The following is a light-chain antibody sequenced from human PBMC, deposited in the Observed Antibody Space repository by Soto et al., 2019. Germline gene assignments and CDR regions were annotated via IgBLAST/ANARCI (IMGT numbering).Light chain of an antibody. CDR2: GNT. J-gene: IGLJ2*01. CDR3: LSFDSSLSVV. V-gene: IGLV1-40*01. CDR1: SYNIGAGYD. Sequence: QSVLTQPPSVSGAPGQRVTISCTGSSYNIGAGYDVHWYQQLPGRAPKLLIYGNTNRPSGVPDRFSGSKSGTSASLAITGLQAEDEADYYCLSFDSSLSVVFGGGTKVTV.